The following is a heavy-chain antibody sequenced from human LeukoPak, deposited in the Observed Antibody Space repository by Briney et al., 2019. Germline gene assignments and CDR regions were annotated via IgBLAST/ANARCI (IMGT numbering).Heavy chain of an antibody. CDR3: ARSLHSVHYGMDV. J-gene: IGHJ6*02. CDR1: GGSMSGYF. V-gene: IGHV4-59*08. Sequence: PSETLSLTCTVSGGSMSGYFWSWIRQPPGKGLEWIGYIYYSGSTNYNPSLKSRVTISVDTSKNQFSLKLSSVTAADTAVYYCARSLHSVHYGMDVWGQGTTVTVSS. CDR2: IYYSGST.